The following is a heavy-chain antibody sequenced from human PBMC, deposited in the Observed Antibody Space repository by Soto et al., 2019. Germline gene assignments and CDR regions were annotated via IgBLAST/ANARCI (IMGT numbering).Heavy chain of an antibody. J-gene: IGHJ4*02. D-gene: IGHD3-22*01. V-gene: IGHV1-18*01. CDR1: GYTFDIYG. CDR3: ARDRSYYYESSGYPFDY. Sequence: QVQLVQSGGEVRKPGASVKVSCKASGYTFDIYGISWVRQVPGQGPEWMGWISADNGDTKYAQKFQDRVIMTTDTSTSTAYMELRSLRSDDTAVYFCARDRSYYYESSGYPFDYWGQGILVSVSS. CDR2: ISADNGDT.